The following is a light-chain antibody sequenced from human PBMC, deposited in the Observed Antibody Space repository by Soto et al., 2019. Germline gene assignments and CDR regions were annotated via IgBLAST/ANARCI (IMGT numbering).Light chain of an antibody. Sequence: EIVLTQSPATLSLSPGERATLSCRASQSVSNYLAWYQQKPGQAPRLLIYGASTRATGIPARFSGSGSGTEFTLTITSLQSEDFVVYYCQQYNNWPPLTFGGGTKVDIK. V-gene: IGKV3-15*01. CDR1: QSVSNY. CDR3: QQYNNWPPLT. J-gene: IGKJ4*01. CDR2: GAS.